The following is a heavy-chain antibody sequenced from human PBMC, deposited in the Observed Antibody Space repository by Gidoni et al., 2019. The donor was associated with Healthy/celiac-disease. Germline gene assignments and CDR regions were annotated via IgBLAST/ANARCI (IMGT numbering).Heavy chain of an antibody. J-gene: IGHJ4*02. Sequence: QVQLQESGPGLVKPSETLSLTCTASRGSISSSYWSWIRQPAGKGLEWIGRIYTSGSTNYNPSLKSRVTMSVDTSKTQFSLKRSSVTAADTAVYYGARGGPGGGSPVDWGQGTLVTVSS. D-gene: IGHD1-26*01. CDR2: IYTSGST. V-gene: IGHV4-4*07. CDR3: ARGGPGGGSPVD. CDR1: RGSISSSY.